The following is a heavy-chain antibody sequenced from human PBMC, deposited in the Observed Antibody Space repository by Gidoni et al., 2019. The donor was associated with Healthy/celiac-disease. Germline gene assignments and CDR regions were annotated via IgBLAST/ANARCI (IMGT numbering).Heavy chain of an antibody. Sequence: QLQLQESGPGLVKPSETLSLTCTVSGGSISSSSYYWGWIRQPPGKGLEWIGSIYYSGSTYYNPSLKSRVTISVDTSKNQFSLKLSSVTAADTAVYYCARLAVAGTGAFDIWGQGTMVTVSS. CDR1: GGSISSSSYY. V-gene: IGHV4-39*01. CDR2: IYYSGST. CDR3: ARLAVAGTGAFDI. D-gene: IGHD6-19*01. J-gene: IGHJ3*02.